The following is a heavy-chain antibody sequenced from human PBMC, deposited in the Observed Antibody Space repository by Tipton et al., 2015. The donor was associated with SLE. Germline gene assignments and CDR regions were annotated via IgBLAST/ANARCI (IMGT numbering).Heavy chain of an antibody. Sequence: SLRLSCAASGFTFSSYWMSWVRQAPGKGLEWVGFIRSKAYGGTTEYAASVKGRFTISRDDSKSIAYLQMNSLKSEDTAVYYCAKATGYSSADYGFDIWGQGTMVTVSS. V-gene: IGHV3-49*04. CDR3: AKATGYSSADYGFDI. CDR1: GFTFSSYW. CDR2: IRSKAYGGTT. D-gene: IGHD6-19*01. J-gene: IGHJ3*02.